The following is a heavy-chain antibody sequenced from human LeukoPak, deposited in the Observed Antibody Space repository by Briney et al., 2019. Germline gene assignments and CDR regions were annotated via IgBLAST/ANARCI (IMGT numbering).Heavy chain of an antibody. CDR3: AREYYDFWSGYYLFGY. Sequence: ASVKVSCKASGYTFTGYYMHWVRQAPGQGLEWMGWINPNSGGTNYAKKFQGRVTMTRDTSISTAYMELSRLRSDDTAVYYCAREYYDFWSGYYLFGYWGQGTLVTVSS. J-gene: IGHJ4*02. CDR2: INPNSGGT. CDR1: GYTFTGYY. V-gene: IGHV1-2*02. D-gene: IGHD3-3*01.